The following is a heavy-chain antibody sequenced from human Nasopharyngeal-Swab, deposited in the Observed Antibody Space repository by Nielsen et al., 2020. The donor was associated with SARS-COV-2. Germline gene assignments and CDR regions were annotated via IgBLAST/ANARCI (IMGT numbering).Heavy chain of an antibody. Sequence: SETLSLPFTVSGGSLRSYYWSWIRQPAGKGLEWIGRIYTSGSTNYNPSLKSRVTMSVDTSKNQFSLKLSSVTAADTAVYYCARSVPAALFDYWGQGTLVTVSS. D-gene: IGHD2-2*01. V-gene: IGHV4-4*07. J-gene: IGHJ4*02. CDR3: ARSVPAALFDY. CDR2: IYTSGST. CDR1: GGSLRSYY.